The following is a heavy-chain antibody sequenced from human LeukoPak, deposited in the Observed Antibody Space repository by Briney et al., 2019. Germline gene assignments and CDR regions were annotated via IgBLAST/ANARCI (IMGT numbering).Heavy chain of an antibody. V-gene: IGHV1-69*13. CDR3: ARCSRIGPAAGTGGYYYYGMDV. Sequence: SVKVSCKASGGTFSSYAISWVRQAPGQGLEWMGGIIPIFGTADYAQKFQGRVTITADESTSTAYMELSSLRSEDTAVYYCARCSRIGPAAGTGGYYYYGMDVWGQGTTVTVSS. D-gene: IGHD6-13*01. CDR1: GGTFSSYA. CDR2: IIPIFGTA. J-gene: IGHJ6*02.